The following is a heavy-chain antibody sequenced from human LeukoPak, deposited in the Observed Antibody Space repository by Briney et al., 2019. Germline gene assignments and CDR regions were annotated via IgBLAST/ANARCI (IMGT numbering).Heavy chain of an antibody. V-gene: IGHV1-46*01. CDR3: ARLSYDFWSGYYNYNWFDP. D-gene: IGHD3-3*01. Sequence: ASVKASRKASGHTFSNYYIHWVRQAPGQGLEWVGIINPSGGSTIYSLKFQARVSMTGDMSTSTAYMALSSLRSEDTAVYYCARLSYDFWSGYYNYNWFDPWGQGTLVTVSS. CDR2: INPSGGST. CDR1: GHTFSNYY. J-gene: IGHJ5*02.